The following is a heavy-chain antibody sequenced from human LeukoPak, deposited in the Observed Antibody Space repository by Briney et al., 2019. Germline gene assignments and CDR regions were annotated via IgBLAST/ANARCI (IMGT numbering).Heavy chain of an antibody. Sequence: GGSLRLSCAASGFTFNKYAMHWVRQAPAKGLEWMSVISSDGINKYYADSVKGRFTISRDNAKNSLYLQMNSLRAEDMALYYCAKGGPIAAAGIFDIWGQGTMVTVSS. V-gene: IGHV3-30*04. CDR2: ISSDGINK. D-gene: IGHD6-13*01. CDR3: AKGGPIAAAGIFDI. J-gene: IGHJ3*02. CDR1: GFTFNKYA.